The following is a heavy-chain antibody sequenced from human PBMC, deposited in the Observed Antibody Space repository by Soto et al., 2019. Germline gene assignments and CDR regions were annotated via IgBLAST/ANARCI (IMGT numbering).Heavy chain of an antibody. Sequence: GGSLRLSCAASGFTFSSYAMSWVRQAPGKGLEWVSAISGSGGSTYYADSVKGRFTISRDNSKNTLYLQMNSLRAEDTAVYYWSKGRYYGSGSSFDIWGQGTMVTVSS. CDR2: ISGSGGST. CDR3: SKGRYYGSGSSFDI. CDR1: GFTFSSYA. D-gene: IGHD3-10*01. V-gene: IGHV3-23*01. J-gene: IGHJ3*02.